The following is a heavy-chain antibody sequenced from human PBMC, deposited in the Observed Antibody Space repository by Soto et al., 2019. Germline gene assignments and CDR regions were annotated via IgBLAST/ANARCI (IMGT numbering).Heavy chain of an antibody. CDR3: ARDGSGSYYRIPNWFDP. V-gene: IGHV1-69*01. CDR1: GGTFSSYA. D-gene: IGHD1-26*01. CDR2: IIPIFGTA. Sequence: QVQLVQSGAEVKKPGSSVKVSCKASGGTFSSYAISWVRQAPVQGLEWMGGIIPIFGTANYAQKFQGRVTITADESTSTAYMELSSLRSEDTAVYYCARDGSGSYYRIPNWFDPWGQGTLVTVSS. J-gene: IGHJ5*02.